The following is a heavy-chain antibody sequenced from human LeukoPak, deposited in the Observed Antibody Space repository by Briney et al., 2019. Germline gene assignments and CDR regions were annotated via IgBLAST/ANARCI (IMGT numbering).Heavy chain of an antibody. V-gene: IGHV3-15*01. CDR1: GFTFSNAW. CDR2: IKSKTDGGTT. J-gene: IGHJ6*03. D-gene: IGHD3-3*01. CDR3: TTVVPIFGPDYYYYYMDV. Sequence: GGSLRLSCAASGFTFSNAWMSWVRQAPGKGLEWVGRIKSKTDGGTTDYAAPVKGRFTISRDDSKNTLYLQMNSLKTEDTAVYYCTTVVPIFGPDYYYYYMDVWGKGTTVTVSS.